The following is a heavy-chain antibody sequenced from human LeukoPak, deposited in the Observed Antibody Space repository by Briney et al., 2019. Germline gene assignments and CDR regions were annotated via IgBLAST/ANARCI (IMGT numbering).Heavy chain of an antibody. CDR2: INPNSGGT. CDR3: AREGGSVCSGGSCYWFDP. Sequence: GASVKLSCKASGYTFTGYYTHWVRQAPGQGLEWMGWINPNSGGTNYAQKFQGRVTMTRDTSISTAYMELSRLRSDDTAVYYCAREGGSVCSGGSCYWFDPWGQGTLVTVSS. CDR1: GYTFTGYY. J-gene: IGHJ5*02. D-gene: IGHD2-15*01. V-gene: IGHV1-2*02.